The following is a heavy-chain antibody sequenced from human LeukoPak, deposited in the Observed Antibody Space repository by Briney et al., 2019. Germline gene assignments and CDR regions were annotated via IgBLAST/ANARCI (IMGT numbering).Heavy chain of an antibody. D-gene: IGHD3-16*01. CDR2: INSDGSST. Sequence: GGSLRHSCAAPGFTFSSYWMHWVRQAPGKGLVWVSRINSDGSSTSYADSVKGRFIISRDNAKNSLYLQMSNLRAEDTAVYLCARGGGLDVWGQGATVTVSS. J-gene: IGHJ6*02. CDR1: GFTFSSYW. CDR3: ARGGGLDV. V-gene: IGHV3-74*01.